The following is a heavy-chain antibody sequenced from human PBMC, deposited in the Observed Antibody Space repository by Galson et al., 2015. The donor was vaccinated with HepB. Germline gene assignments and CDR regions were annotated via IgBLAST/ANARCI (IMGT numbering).Heavy chain of an antibody. D-gene: IGHD2-15*01. J-gene: IGHJ5*02. CDR3: ARDSVQPVVVVATFWFGP. V-gene: IGHV3-30-3*01. CDR2: ISYDGTNK. Sequence: SLRLSCAASGFTFSSYAMHWVRQAPGKGLEWVAVISYDGTNKYYADSVKGRFTISRDNSKNTLYLQMNSLRVEDTAVYYCARDSVQPVVVVATFWFGPWGQGTLVTVSS. CDR1: GFTFSSYA.